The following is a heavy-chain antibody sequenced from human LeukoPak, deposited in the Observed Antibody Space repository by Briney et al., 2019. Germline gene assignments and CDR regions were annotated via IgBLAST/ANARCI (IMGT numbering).Heavy chain of an antibody. CDR3: ARPSRTGSGWDAFDI. D-gene: IGHD3-22*01. J-gene: IGHJ3*02. CDR1: GGSISNYY. V-gene: IGHV4-59*08. CDR2: ISYSGST. Sequence: SEPLSLTCTVSGGSISNYYWSWIRQPPGKELEWIGYISYSGSTNYNPSLTSRVTISVDTSKNQFSLNLSSVTAADTAVYYCARPSRTGSGWDAFDIWGQGTMVTVSS.